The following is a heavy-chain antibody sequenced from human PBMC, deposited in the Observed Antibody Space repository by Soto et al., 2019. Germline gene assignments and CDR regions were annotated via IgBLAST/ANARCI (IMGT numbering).Heavy chain of an antibody. CDR3: AKGSFSQTSGPYYFDF. V-gene: IGHV3-23*01. J-gene: IGHJ4*02. CDR1: GFTFSNYV. D-gene: IGHD6-19*01. CDR2: ISGSGSSS. Sequence: GGSLRLSCPASGFTFSNYVMTWIRQAQGKGLGWVSSISGSGSSSYYAESVKGRFIISRDNSKNTLYLQMNSLRADDTAIYYCAKGSFSQTSGPYYFDFWGQGTLVTVSS.